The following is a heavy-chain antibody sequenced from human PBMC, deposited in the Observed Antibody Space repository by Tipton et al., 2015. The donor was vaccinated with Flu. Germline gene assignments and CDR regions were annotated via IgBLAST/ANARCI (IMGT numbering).Heavy chain of an antibody. V-gene: IGHV1-8*01. Sequence: QLVQSGAEVKKPGASVKVSCKASGYTFTSYDINWVRQATGQGLEWMGWMNPNSGNTGYAQKFQGRVTMTRNTSISTAYMELSSLRSVDTAVYCWATLVRLQGYCSGVSCYSNCYFYYGLGVWGQGTTVTVSS. CDR3: ATLVRLQGYCSGVSCYSNCYFYYGLGV. CDR1: GYTFTSYD. CDR2: MNPNSGNT. J-gene: IGHJ6*02. D-gene: IGHD2-15*01.